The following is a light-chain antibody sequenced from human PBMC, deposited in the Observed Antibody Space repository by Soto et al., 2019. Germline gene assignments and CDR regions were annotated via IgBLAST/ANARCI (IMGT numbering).Light chain of an antibody. CDR1: NIGSKS. J-gene: IGLJ1*01. CDR3: QVWDSSSDHDV. V-gene: IGLV3-21*04. Sequence: SYELTQPPSVSVAPGKTARITCGGNNIGSKSVHWYQQKPGQAPVLVIYYDSDRPSGIPERFSGSNSGNTATLTISRVEDGDEADYYCQVWDSSSDHDVFGTGTKLTVL. CDR2: YDS.